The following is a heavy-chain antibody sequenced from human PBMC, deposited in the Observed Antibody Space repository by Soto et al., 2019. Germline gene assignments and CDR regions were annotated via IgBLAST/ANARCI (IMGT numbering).Heavy chain of an antibody. CDR1: GFTFSSYG. Sequence: QVQLVESGGGVVQPGRSLRLSCAASGFTFSSYGMHWVRQAPGKGLEWVAVISYDGSNKYYADSVKGRFTITRDNSKTTLYLPMNSLRAEDTAVYYCAKSGFDYWGQGSLVTVSS. CDR2: ISYDGSNK. D-gene: IGHD1-26*01. CDR3: AKSGFDY. J-gene: IGHJ4*02. V-gene: IGHV3-30*18.